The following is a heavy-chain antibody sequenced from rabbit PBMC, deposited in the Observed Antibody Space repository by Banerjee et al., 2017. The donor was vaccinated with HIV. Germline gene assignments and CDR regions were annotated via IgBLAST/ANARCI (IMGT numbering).Heavy chain of an antibody. Sequence: QSLEESGGDLVKPGASLTLTCTASGFSFSGNYDMCWVRQAPGKGLEWIACIYTGTNGNTYYASWAKGRFTISKTSSTTVTLQMTSLTAADTATYFCARDLAGVIGWNFGLWGQGTLVTVS. CDR3: ARDLAGVIGWNFGL. CDR2: IYTGTNGNT. D-gene: IGHD4-1*01. CDR1: GFSFSGNYD. J-gene: IGHJ4*01. V-gene: IGHV1S40*01.